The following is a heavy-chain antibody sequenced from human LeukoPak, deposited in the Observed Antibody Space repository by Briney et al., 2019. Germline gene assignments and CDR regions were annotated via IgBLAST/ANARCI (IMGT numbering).Heavy chain of an antibody. CDR2: IYYSGST. Sequence: SETLSLTCTVSGGSISSYYWSWIRQPPGKGLEWNGYIYYSGSTNYNPSLKSRVTISVDTSKNQFSLKLSSVTAADTAVYYCARYDSSGYYPQFDYWGQGTLVTVSS. CDR1: GGSISSYY. J-gene: IGHJ4*02. CDR3: ARYDSSGYYPQFDY. V-gene: IGHV4-59*01. D-gene: IGHD3-22*01.